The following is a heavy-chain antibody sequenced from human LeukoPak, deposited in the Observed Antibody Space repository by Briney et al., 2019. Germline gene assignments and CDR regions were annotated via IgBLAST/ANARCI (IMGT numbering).Heavy chain of an antibody. Sequence: GGSLRLSCAASGFTFSNAWMSWVRQAPGKGLEWVGRIKSKTDGGTTDYAAPVKGRFTISRDDSKNTLYLQMNSLKAEDTAIYYCAREVGTPQAFDIWGQGTMVTVSS. CDR1: GFTFSNAW. CDR3: AREVGTPQAFDI. D-gene: IGHD1-26*01. V-gene: IGHV3-15*01. J-gene: IGHJ3*02. CDR2: IKSKTDGGTT.